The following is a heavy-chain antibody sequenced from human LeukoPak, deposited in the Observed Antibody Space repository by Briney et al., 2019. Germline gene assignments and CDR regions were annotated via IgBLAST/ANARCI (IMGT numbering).Heavy chain of an antibody. CDR2: IYYGGST. J-gene: IGHJ4*02. CDR3: ARGRTYAARFDY. CDR1: GGSVSSGSYY. Sequence: SETLSLTCTVSGGSVSSGSYYWSWIRQPPGKGLEWIGYIYYGGSTNYNPSLKSRVTISVDTSKSQFSLRVNSVTAADTAVYYCARGRTYAARFDYWGRGTLVTVSS. V-gene: IGHV4-61*01.